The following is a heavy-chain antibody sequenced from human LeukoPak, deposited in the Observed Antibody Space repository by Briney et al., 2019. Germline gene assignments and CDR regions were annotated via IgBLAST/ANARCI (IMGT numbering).Heavy chain of an antibody. CDR3: ARNTSSSPWFDP. J-gene: IGHJ5*02. Sequence: SETLSLTCTVSGGSIKSPTSYWSWIRQAPGKGLEWIGNVYYIGTTTYNSSLQSRVTISVDTSKNQSSLEMASVTPEDTALYYCARNTSSSPWFDPWGQGTLVIVSS. CDR2: VYYIGTT. D-gene: IGHD6-6*01. V-gene: IGHV4-61*01. CDR1: GGSIKSPTSY.